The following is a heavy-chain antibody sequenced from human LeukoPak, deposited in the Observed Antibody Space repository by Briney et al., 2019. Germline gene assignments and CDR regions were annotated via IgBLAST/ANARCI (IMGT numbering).Heavy chain of an antibody. Sequence: GGSLRLSCVASGFTVSSYAMRWVRQAPGKGLEWVSTISASTYYADSVKGRFTISRDNSKNTLYLQMNSLRDGDTAVYHCARGLPMPNHFDYWGQGTLVTVSS. CDR2: ISAST. CDR3: ARGLPMPNHFDY. J-gene: IGHJ4*02. CDR1: GFTVSSYA. V-gene: IGHV3-23*01. D-gene: IGHD2-2*01.